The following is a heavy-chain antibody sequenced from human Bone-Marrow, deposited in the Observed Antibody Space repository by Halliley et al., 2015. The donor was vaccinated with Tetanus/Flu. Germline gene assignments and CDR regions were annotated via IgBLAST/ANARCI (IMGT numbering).Heavy chain of an antibody. D-gene: IGHD2-15*01. Sequence: QLVQSGAEVKKPGASVKVSCKTSGYTFTTYGISWERQAPGQGLEWMAWISPYNGNTDYSPQVQGRVTVTTDTSTSTAYMELGSLYPADTSLYYCAGRESSVVLMPSVYWGQEALVTFSS. V-gene: IGHV1-18*01. CDR3: AGRESSVVLMPSVY. J-gene: IGHJ4*02. CDR1: GYTFTTYG. CDR2: ISPYNGNT.